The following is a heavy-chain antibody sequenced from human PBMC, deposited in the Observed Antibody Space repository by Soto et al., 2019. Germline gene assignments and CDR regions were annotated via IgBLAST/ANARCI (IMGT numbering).Heavy chain of an antibody. J-gene: IGHJ4*02. CDR2: ITSGSSSK. D-gene: IGHD2-2*01. CDR3: VRDLGCSSTSCHAHFDF. V-gene: IGHV3-48*02. CDR1: GFGVSNNY. Sequence: GRSLRLSCAASGFGVSNNYMSRVRQAPGKGLEWVSHITSGSSSKYYADSVKGRFTISRDNAKKSVYLQMNSLRDEDTAVYYCVRDLGCSSTSCHAHFDFWGQGTLVNVS.